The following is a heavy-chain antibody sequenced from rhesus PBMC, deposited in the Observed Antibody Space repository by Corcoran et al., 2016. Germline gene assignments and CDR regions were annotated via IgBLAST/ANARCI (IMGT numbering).Heavy chain of an antibody. CDR2: INPSNGNA. CDR3: ARPGGELTFNY. D-gene: IGHD1-44*01. J-gene: IGHJ4*01. V-gene: IGHV1-200*01. Sequence: QVQLVQSGAEVKKPGTSVKLSCKASGYTFTSYYINWVRQAPGQVLEWMGSINPSNGNAVYAQRFQGRVTMTRDTSTSTAYMELNSLRSEDTAMYFCARPGGELTFNYWGQGVQVTVSS. CDR1: GYTFTSYY.